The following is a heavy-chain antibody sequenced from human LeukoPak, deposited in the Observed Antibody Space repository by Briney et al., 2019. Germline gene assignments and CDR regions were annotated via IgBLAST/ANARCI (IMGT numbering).Heavy chain of an antibody. Sequence: SETLSLTCTVSGGSISSSSYYWGWIRQPPGKGLEWIGSIYYSGSTYYNPSLKSRVTISVDTSKNQFSLKLTSVTAADTAIYYCASKPTVIKSVYMDVWGKGTTVTVSS. V-gene: IGHV4-39*01. J-gene: IGHJ6*03. CDR3: ASKPTVIKSVYMDV. D-gene: IGHD4-17*01. CDR1: GGSISSSSYY. CDR2: IYYSGST.